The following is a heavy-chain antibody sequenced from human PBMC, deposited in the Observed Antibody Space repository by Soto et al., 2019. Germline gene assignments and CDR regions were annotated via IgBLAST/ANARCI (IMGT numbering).Heavy chain of an antibody. D-gene: IGHD1-26*01. V-gene: IGHV3-23*01. J-gene: IGHJ4*02. CDR2: ISGSGGST. CDR3: AKVPVGAKGRFDY. CDR1: GFTFSNYA. Sequence: GGSLRLSCAGSGFTFSNYAMSWVRQAPGKGLAWVSAISGSGGSTYYADSVKGRFTISRDNSKNTLYLQMNSLRAEDTALYYCAKVPVGAKGRFDYWGQGTLVTVSS.